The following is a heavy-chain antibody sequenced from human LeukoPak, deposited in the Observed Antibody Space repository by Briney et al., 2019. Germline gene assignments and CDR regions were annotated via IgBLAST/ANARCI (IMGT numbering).Heavy chain of an antibody. CDR3: AKARPPLAYCGGDCYPDY. V-gene: IGHV3-23*01. J-gene: IGHJ4*02. CDR1: EFAFGSYA. Sequence: GGSLRLSCAASEFAFGSYAMSWVRQAPGKGLEWVSAIGGSGASTYYADSVKGRFTISRDNSKNTLYLQMNSLRAEGTAVYYCAKARPPLAYCGGDCYPDYWGQGTLVTVSS. D-gene: IGHD2-21*01. CDR2: IGGSGAST.